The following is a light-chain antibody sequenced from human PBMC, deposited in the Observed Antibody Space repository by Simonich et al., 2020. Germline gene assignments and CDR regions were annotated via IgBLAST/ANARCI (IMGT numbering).Light chain of an antibody. Sequence: QSALTQPRSVSGSPGQSVTISCTGTSSDVCGYNYVSWYQQHPGKAPKLMSDDVSKRPSGVPDRFSGSKSGNTASLTISGLQAEDEADYYCSSYTSSSTWVFGGGTKLTVL. CDR3: SSYTSSSTWV. V-gene: IGLV2-11*01. CDR1: SSDVCGYNY. J-gene: IGLJ3*02. CDR2: DVS.